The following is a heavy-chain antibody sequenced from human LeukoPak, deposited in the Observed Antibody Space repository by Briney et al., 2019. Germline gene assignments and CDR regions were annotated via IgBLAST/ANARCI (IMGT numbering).Heavy chain of an antibody. Sequence: PSQTLSLTCTVSGGSISSGGYYWSGIRQPSGKGLERIGYIYHSGSTYYNPSLKSRVTISVDRSKNQFSLKLSSVTAADTAVYYCARLERSGTVFDYWGQGTLVTVSS. CDR2: IYHSGST. CDR1: GGSISSGGYY. J-gene: IGHJ4*02. D-gene: IGHD1-1*01. CDR3: ARLERSGTVFDY. V-gene: IGHV4-30-2*01.